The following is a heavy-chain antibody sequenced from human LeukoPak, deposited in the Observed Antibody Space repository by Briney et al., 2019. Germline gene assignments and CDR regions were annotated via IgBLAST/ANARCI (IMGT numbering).Heavy chain of an antibody. Sequence: PGGSLRLSCAASGLTFSNYAMNWVRQASGKGLEWVSGITDSGRKTYYADYVKGRFSISRDNSKNTVYLQMSDLRAEDTAVYYCTRDTPFGGYWGQGTLATVSS. CDR3: TRDTPFGGY. CDR2: ITDSGRKT. J-gene: IGHJ4*02. D-gene: IGHD3-16*01. V-gene: IGHV3-23*01. CDR1: GLTFSNYA.